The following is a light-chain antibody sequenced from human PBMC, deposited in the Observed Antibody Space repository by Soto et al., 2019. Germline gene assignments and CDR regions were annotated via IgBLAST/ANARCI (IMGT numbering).Light chain of an antibody. Sequence: QSVLTQPPSVSGAPGQRVTLSCSGSSSNIGAGYDVHWYQQLPGTAPKLVIYGNSNRPSGVPDRFSDSKSGTSASLAITGLQAEDEADYYCQAYDSSLSGYVFGTGTKVTGL. CDR1: SSNIGAGYD. J-gene: IGLJ1*01. CDR3: QAYDSSLSGYV. V-gene: IGLV1-40*01. CDR2: GNS.